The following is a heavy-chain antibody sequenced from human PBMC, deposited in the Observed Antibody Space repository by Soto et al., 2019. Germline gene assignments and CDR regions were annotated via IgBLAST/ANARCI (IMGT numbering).Heavy chain of an antibody. V-gene: IGHV4-31*03. Sequence: SETLSLTCTVSGGSISSDGYYWSWIRQHPGKGLEWIGYIYYSGSTYYNPSLKSRVTISVDTSKNQFSLKLSSVTAADTAVYYCARSSDDYGDSQNYYLDVWGKGTTVTLSS. CDR3: ARSSDDYGDSQNYYLDV. CDR2: IYYSGST. CDR1: GGSISSDGYY. J-gene: IGHJ6*03. D-gene: IGHD4-17*01.